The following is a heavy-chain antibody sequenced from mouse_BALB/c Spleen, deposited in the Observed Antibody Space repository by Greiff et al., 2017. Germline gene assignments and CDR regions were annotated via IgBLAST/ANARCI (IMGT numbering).Heavy chain of an antibody. CDR3: ERGVVAKGAMDY. CDR2: INSNGGST. D-gene: IGHD1-1*01. Sequence: EVKLMESGGGLVQPGGSLKLSCAASGFTFSSYGMSWVRQTPDKRLELVATINSNGGSTYYPDSVKGRFTISRDNAKNTLYLQMSSLKSEDTAMYYCERGVVAKGAMDYWGQGTSVTVSS. V-gene: IGHV5-6-3*01. J-gene: IGHJ4*01. CDR1: GFTFSSYG.